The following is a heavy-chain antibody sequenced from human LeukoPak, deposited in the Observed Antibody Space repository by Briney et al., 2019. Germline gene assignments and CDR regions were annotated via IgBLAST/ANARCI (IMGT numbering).Heavy chain of an antibody. CDR1: GGSFSSYY. CDR3: ARVEEGYGSGRRENYYYYYMDV. V-gene: IGHV4-59*01. CDR2: IYYSGST. D-gene: IGHD3-10*01. Sequence: SETLSLTCTVSGGSFSSYYWSWIRQPPGKGLEWIGYIYYSGSTDYNPSLKSRVTISVETSKNQFSLKLSSVTAADTAVYYCARVEEGYGSGRRENYYYYYMDVWGKGTTVTISS. J-gene: IGHJ6*03.